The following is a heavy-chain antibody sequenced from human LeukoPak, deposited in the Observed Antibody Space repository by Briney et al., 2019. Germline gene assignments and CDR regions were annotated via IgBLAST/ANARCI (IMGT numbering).Heavy chain of an antibody. J-gene: IGHJ6*03. CDR1: GGSISSSNW. D-gene: IGHD5-18*01. Sequence: SETLSLTCTVSGGSISSSNWWSWIRQPPGKGLEWIGEIYHSGSTNYNPSLKSRVTISVDKSKTQFSLRLSSVTAADTAVYYCARRPRGYSYGNYYYYYYMDVWGKGTTVTISS. V-gene: IGHV4-4*02. CDR2: IYHSGST. CDR3: ARRPRGYSYGNYYYYYYMDV.